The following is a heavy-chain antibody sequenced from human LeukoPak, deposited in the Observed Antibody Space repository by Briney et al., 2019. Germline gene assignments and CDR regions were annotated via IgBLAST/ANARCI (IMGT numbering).Heavy chain of an antibody. Sequence: GGSLRLSCAASESTFRNFAMHWVRQTPDKGLEWVALISFDGVTTYYADSVRGRFTISRDNSKNTLFLQMNSLRSEDTAVYYCAREYSDSYGVIGHFDSWGQGTLVPVSS. D-gene: IGHD2-21*01. V-gene: IGHV3-30-3*01. CDR3: AREYSDSYGVIGHFDS. CDR1: ESTFRNFA. CDR2: ISFDGVTT. J-gene: IGHJ4*02.